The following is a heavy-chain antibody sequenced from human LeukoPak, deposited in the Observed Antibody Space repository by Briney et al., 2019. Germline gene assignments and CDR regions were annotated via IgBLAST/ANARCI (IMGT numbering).Heavy chain of an antibody. Sequence: AASVKVSCKASGGTFSSYAISWVRQAPGQGLEWMGWISAYNGNTNYAQKLQGRVTMTTDTSTSTAYMELRSLRSDDTAVYYCARGEDLGYCSGGSCYSADYYYMDVWGKGTTVTVSS. J-gene: IGHJ6*03. D-gene: IGHD2-15*01. V-gene: IGHV1-18*01. CDR1: GGTFSSYA. CDR2: ISAYNGNT. CDR3: ARGEDLGYCSGGSCYSADYYYMDV.